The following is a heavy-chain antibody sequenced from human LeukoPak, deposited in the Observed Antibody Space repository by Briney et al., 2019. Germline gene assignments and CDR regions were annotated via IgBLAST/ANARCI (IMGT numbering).Heavy chain of an antibody. Sequence: ASVKVSCKASGSTFSSYAISWVRQAPGQGLEWMGRIIPILGIANYAQKFQGRVTITADKSTSTAYMELSSLRSEDTAVYYCARDRTVYSYGCDYWGQGTLVTVSS. J-gene: IGHJ4*02. D-gene: IGHD5-18*01. CDR1: GSTFSSYA. V-gene: IGHV1-69*04. CDR2: IIPILGIA. CDR3: ARDRTVYSYGCDY.